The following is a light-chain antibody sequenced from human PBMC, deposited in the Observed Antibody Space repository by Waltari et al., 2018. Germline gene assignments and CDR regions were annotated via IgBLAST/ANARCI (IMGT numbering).Light chain of an antibody. V-gene: IGKV4-1*01. CDR1: QGVLFSSNNKNY. CDR2: WAS. CDR3: QQYYSTPLT. J-gene: IGKJ4*01. Sequence: DIVMTQSPDSLSVSLGERATINCKSSQGVLFSSNNKNYLAWYQQKPGQPPKLLIYWASTRESGVPGRFSGSGSGTDFTLTISSLQAEDVAVYYCQQYYSTPLTFGGGTKVEIK.